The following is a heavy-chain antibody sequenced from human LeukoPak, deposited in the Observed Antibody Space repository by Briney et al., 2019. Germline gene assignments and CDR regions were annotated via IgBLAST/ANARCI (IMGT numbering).Heavy chain of an antibody. V-gene: IGHV3-7*01. Sequence: PGGSLRLSCVGSGFTFSTYWMTWVRQAPGKGLEWVANINQDGSEKEKFYVDSVKGRFTISRDNAKNSLHLQMNSLRAEDTAVYYCARVRGQLLYEGFDYWGQGTLVTVSS. CDR3: ARVRGQLLYEGFDY. J-gene: IGHJ4*02. CDR1: GFTFSTYW. CDR2: INQDGSEK. D-gene: IGHD2-2*02.